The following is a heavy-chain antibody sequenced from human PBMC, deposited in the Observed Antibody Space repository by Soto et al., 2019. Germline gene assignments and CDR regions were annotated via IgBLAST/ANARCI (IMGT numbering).Heavy chain of an antibody. CDR1: GYTFTSYG. V-gene: IGHV1-18*04. CDR2: ISAYNGNT. CDR3: ARDPLAGLMNWFDP. J-gene: IGHJ5*02. D-gene: IGHD3-16*01. Sequence: ASVKVSCKASGYTFTSYGISWVRQAPGQGLEWMGWISAYNGNTNYAQKLQGRVTMTTDTSKSTAYMELRSLRSDDTAVYYCARDPLAGLMNWFDPWGQGTLVTVSS.